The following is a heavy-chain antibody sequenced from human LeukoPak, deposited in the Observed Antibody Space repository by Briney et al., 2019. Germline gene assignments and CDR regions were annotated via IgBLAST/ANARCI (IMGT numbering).Heavy chain of an antibody. CDR2: IYYSGST. CDR1: GGSIRTYY. J-gene: IGHJ4*02. V-gene: IGHV4-59*01. CDR3: ARLLRGYSYGKTRPYYFDY. Sequence: PSETLSLTCTVSGGSIRTYYWSWIRQPPGKGLEWVGHIYYSGSTNYNPSLKSRVTISVDTSNNEFSLRLSSVTAADTAVYYCARLLRGYSYGKTRPYYFDYWGQGTLVTVSS. D-gene: IGHD5-18*01.